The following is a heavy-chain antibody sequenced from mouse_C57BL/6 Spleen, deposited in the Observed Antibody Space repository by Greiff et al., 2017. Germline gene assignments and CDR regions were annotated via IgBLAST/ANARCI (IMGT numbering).Heavy chain of an antibody. CDR3: ATSDFDY. J-gene: IGHJ2*01. CDR1: GYTFTSYW. V-gene: IGHV1-50*01. CDR2: IDPSDSYT. Sequence: VQLKQPGAELVKPGTSVKLSCKASGYTFTSYWLQWVKRRPGQGLVWIGEIDPSDSYTNYNQKFKGQATLTVDTSSSTAYMQLSSLTSEDSAVYYCATSDFDYGGQGTTLTVSS.